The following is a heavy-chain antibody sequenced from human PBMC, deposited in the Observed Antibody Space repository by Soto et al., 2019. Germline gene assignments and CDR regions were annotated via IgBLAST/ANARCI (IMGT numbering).Heavy chain of an antibody. J-gene: IGHJ4*02. V-gene: IGHV3-11*06. CDR1: GFTFTDYY. Sequence: PEGSLGLSCAASGFTFTDYYMSWIRQAPGKGLEWLAYISGTSAYTNYADTVKGRFTISRDNARNALFLQMDSLRAEDTAVYYCAMNYYEQLNYHCYDHWGQGAMFTVSA. CDR2: ISGTSAYT. D-gene: IGHD3-22*01. CDR3: AMNYYEQLNYHCYDH.